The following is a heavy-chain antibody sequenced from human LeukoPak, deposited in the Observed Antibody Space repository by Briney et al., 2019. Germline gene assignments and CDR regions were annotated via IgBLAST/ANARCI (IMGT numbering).Heavy chain of an antibody. Sequence: GGSLRLSCAASGFTFSGYAMHWVRQAPGKGLEWVAVISYDGTNKYYADSVKGPFTISRDNSKNTLYLQMNSLRAEDTAVYYCAKRVEVPTKGRGGDWGQGTLVTVSS. V-gene: IGHV3-30*18. D-gene: IGHD5-12*01. CDR2: ISYDGTNK. CDR1: GFTFSGYA. J-gene: IGHJ4*02. CDR3: AKRVEVPTKGRGGD.